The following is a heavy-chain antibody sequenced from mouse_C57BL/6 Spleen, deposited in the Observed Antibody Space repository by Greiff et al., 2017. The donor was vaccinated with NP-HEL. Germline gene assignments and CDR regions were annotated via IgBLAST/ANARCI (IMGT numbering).Heavy chain of an antibody. CDR2: IDPNRGGT. J-gene: IGHJ2*01. D-gene: IGHD3-2*02. V-gene: IGHV1-72*01. CDR1: GYTFTSYW. Sequence: QVQLKQPGAELVKPGASVKLSCKASGYTFTSYWMHWVKQRPGRGLEWIGRIDPNRGGTKYNEKFKSKATLTVDKPASTAYMQLSSLTSEDSAVYYCARSLAQATVFDYWGQGTTLTVSS. CDR3: ARSLAQATVFDY.